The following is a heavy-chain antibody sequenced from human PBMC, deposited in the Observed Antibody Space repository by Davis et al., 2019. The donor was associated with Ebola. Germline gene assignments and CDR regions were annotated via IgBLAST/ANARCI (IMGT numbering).Heavy chain of an antibody. Sequence: SLNISRAASGFTLRNYGMHWVRPAPGKGLEWGAVIAYDGSNKDYADSVKGRFTISRDNSKNTLYLQMNSLRAEDTAVYYCAKDLRGGDYYVPPVWGQGTLVTVSS. CDR2: IAYDGSNK. J-gene: IGHJ4*02. CDR1: GFTLRNYG. CDR3: AKDLRGGDYYVPPV. V-gene: IGHV3-30*18. D-gene: IGHD3-10*02.